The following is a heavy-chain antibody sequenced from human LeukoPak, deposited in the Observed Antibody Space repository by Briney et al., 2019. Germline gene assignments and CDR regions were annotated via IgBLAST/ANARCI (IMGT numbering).Heavy chain of an antibody. J-gene: IGHJ4*02. D-gene: IGHD6-13*01. Sequence: PVKVSCKASGGTFSSYAISWVRQAPGQGLEWMGGIIPIFGTVNYAQKFQGRVTITADKSTSTAYMELSSLRSEDTAVYYCARSSIIAAAGPYYFDYWGQGTLVTVSS. V-gene: IGHV1-69*06. CDR2: IIPIFGTV. CDR1: GGTFSSYA. CDR3: ARSSIIAAAGPYYFDY.